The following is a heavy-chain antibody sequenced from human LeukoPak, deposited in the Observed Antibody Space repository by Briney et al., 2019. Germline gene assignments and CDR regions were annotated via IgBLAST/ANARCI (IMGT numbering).Heavy chain of an antibody. J-gene: IGHJ5*02. CDR1: GGSFSGYY. D-gene: IGHD4-17*01. V-gene: IGHV4-34*01. CDR3: ARGGVPYGDYYWFDP. Sequence: PSETLSLTCAVYGGSFSGYYWSWICQPPGKGLEWIGEINHSGSTNYNPSLKSRVTISVDTSKNQFSLKLSSVTAADTAVYYCARGGVPYGDYYWFDPWGQGTLVTVSS. CDR2: INHSGST.